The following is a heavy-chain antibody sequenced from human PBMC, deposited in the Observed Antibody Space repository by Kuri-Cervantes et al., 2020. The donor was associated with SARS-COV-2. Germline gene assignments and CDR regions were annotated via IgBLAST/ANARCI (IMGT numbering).Heavy chain of an antibody. D-gene: IGHD1-26*01. V-gene: IGHV3-66*01. CDR3: ASSGSPYYYYGMDV. CDR2: IYSGGST. Sequence: GGSLRLSCAASGVTVSSNYMSWVRQAPGKGLEWVSVIYSGGSTYYADSVKGRFTISRDNSKNTLYLQMNSLRAEDTAVYYCASSGSPYYYYGMDVWGQGTTVTVSS. CDR1: GVTVSSNY. J-gene: IGHJ6*02.